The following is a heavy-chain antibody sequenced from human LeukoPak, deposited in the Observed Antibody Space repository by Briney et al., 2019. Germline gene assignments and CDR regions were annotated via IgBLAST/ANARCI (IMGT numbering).Heavy chain of an antibody. CDR2: INPNSGGT. Sequence: ASVKVSCKVSGYTFTGYYMHWVRQAPGQGLEWMGWINPNSGGTNYAQKFQGRVTMTRDTSISTAYMELSRLRSDDTTVYYCAGLIDCSGGSCYTELPLDVWGKGTTVTVSS. D-gene: IGHD2-15*01. CDR3: AGLIDCSGGSCYTELPLDV. J-gene: IGHJ6*04. CDR1: GYTFTGYY. V-gene: IGHV1-2*02.